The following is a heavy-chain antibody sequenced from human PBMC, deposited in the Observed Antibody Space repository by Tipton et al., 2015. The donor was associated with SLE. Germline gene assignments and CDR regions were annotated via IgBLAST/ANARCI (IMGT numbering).Heavy chain of an antibody. CDR3: ARGLYYYYGMDV. CDR1: GGSFSGYY. Sequence: TLSLTCAVYGGSFSGYYWSWIHQPPGKGLEWIGEINHSGSTNYNPSLKSRVTISVDTSKNQFSLKLTSVTAADTAVYYCARGLYYYYGMDVWGQGTTVTVSS. V-gene: IGHV4-34*01. CDR2: INHSGST. J-gene: IGHJ6*02.